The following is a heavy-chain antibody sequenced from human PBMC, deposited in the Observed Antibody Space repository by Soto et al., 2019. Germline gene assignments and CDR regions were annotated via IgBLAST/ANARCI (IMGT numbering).Heavy chain of an antibody. D-gene: IGHD6-13*01. Sequence: ASVKVSCKASGYTFTSYDINWVRQATGQGLEWMGWMNPNSGNTGYAQKFQGRVTMTRNTSISTAYMELSSLRAEDTAVHYCARCSIAAAGTIYYYYGMDVWGQGTTVTVSS. CDR1: GYTFTSYD. CDR2: MNPNSGNT. CDR3: ARCSIAAAGTIYYYYGMDV. J-gene: IGHJ6*02. V-gene: IGHV1-8*01.